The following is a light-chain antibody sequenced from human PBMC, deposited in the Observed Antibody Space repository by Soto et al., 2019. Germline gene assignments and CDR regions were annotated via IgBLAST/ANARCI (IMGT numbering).Light chain of an antibody. CDR3: QQSYGTPLT. CDR2: AAS. CDR1: QSISNY. V-gene: IGKV1-39*01. J-gene: IGKJ4*01. Sequence: DMEMTQSPSSLSASVGDRVTITCRASQSISNYLNWYQHKPGKVPKLLIYAASSLQSGVPTRFSGRGSGPDFTLPINSLQPEDFATSYCQQSYGTPLTFGGRTKVEIK.